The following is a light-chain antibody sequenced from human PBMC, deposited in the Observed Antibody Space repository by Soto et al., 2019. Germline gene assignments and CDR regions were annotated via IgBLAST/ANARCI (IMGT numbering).Light chain of an antibody. J-gene: IGKJ3*01. CDR3: PQLNSYPLA. Sequence: DIQLTQSPSFLSASVGDRVTITCRASQGISSYLAWYQQKPGKAPKLMISAASTFQSGVPSRFSGSGSGTEFTLTISSLQPEDFATYYCPQLNSYPLAFGPGTKVDIK. CDR1: QGISSY. CDR2: AAS. V-gene: IGKV1-9*01.